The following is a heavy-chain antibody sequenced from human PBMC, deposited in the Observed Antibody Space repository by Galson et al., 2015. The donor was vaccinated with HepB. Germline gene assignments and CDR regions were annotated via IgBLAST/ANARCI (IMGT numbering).Heavy chain of an antibody. CDR3: ARGRVAVAAAGTEYDY. CDR1: GGTFSSYT. V-gene: IGHV1-69*02. Sequence: SVKVSCKASGGTFSSYTISWVRQAPGQGLEWMGRIIPILGIANYAQKFQGRVTITADKSTSTAYMELSSLRSEDTAVYYCARGRVAVAAAGTEYDYWGQGTLVTVSS. D-gene: IGHD6-13*01. CDR2: IIPILGIA. J-gene: IGHJ4*02.